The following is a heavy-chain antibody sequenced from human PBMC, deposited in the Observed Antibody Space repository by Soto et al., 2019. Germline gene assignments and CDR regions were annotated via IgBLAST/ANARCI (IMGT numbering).Heavy chain of an antibody. V-gene: IGHV3-30*18. Sequence: GGSLRLSCAASGFTFSSYGMHWVRQAPGKGLEWVAVISYDGSNKYYADSVKGRFTISRDNSKNTLYLQMNSLRAEDTAVYYCAKDQSGIAAAGTKNQHWGQGTLVTVSS. J-gene: IGHJ1*01. CDR1: GFTFSSYG. CDR2: ISYDGSNK. CDR3: AKDQSGIAAAGTKNQH. D-gene: IGHD6-13*01.